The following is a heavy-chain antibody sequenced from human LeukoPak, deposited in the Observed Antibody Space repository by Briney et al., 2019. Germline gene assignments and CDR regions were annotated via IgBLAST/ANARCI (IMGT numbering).Heavy chain of an antibody. CDR1: GVTFINAW. CDR2: ISSSGSTI. CDR3: AELGITMIGGV. J-gene: IGHJ6*04. Sequence: GGSLRLSCVASGVTFINAWMSWVRQTPGKGLEWVSYISSSGSTIYNADSVKGRFTISRDNAKNSLYLQMNSLRAEDTAVYYCAELGITMIGGVWGKGTTVTISS. D-gene: IGHD3-10*02. V-gene: IGHV3-11*04.